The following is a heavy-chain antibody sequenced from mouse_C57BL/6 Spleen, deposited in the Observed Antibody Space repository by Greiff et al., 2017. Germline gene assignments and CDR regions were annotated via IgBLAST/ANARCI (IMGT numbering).Heavy chain of an antibody. Sequence: VNVVESGPGLVQPSQSLSITCTVSGFSLTSYGVHWVRQSPGKGLEWLGVIWRGGSTDYNAAFMSRLRLTKDNSKSQVFFKMNRRQAYDTAIYYCAKKEDDCYAMDYWGQGTSVTVSS. CDR1: GFSLTSYG. V-gene: IGHV2-5*01. CDR3: AKKEDDCYAMDY. J-gene: IGHJ4*01. CDR2: IWRGGST. D-gene: IGHD2-4*01.